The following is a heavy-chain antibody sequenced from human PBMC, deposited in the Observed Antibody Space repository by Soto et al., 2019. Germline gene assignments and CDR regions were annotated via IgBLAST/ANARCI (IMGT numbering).Heavy chain of an antibody. CDR3: ARGTPPDYGDYATTALDY. V-gene: IGHV1-18*01. D-gene: IGHD4-17*01. CDR1: GYTFTSYG. CDR2: ISAYNGNT. J-gene: IGHJ4*02. Sequence: QVQLVQSGAEVKKPGASVKVSCKASGYTFTSYGISWVRQAPGQGLEWMGWISAYNGNTNYAQKLQGRVTMTTDTXTXTXXMELRSLRSDDTAVYYCARGTPPDYGDYATTALDYWGQGTLVTVSS.